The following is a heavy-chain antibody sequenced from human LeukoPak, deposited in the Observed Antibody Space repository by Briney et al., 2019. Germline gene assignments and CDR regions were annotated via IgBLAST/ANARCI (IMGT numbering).Heavy chain of an antibody. CDR2: IIPILGIA. V-gene: IGHV1-69*04. CDR3: ATLSYCSGGSCYGWFDP. D-gene: IGHD2-15*01. CDR1: GGTFSSYA. Sequence: SVKVSCKASGGTFSSYAISWVRQAPGQGLEWMGRIIPILGIANYAQKFQDRVTITADKSTSTAYMELSSLRSEDTAVYYCATLSYCSGGSCYGWFDPWGQGTLVTVSS. J-gene: IGHJ5*02.